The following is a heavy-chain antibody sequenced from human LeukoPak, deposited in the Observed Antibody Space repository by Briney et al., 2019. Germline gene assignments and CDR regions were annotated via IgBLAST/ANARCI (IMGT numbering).Heavy chain of an antibody. V-gene: IGHV1-69*13. J-gene: IGHJ4*02. CDR3: ATDSHDSSGYFSIDY. Sequence: SVKVSCKASGYTFTGYYMHWVRQAPGQGLEWMGGIIPIFDTANYAQKFQGTVTITADESTSTAYMELSSLKSEDTAVYFCATDSHDSSGYFSIDYWGQGTLVTVSS. CDR1: GYTFTGYY. CDR2: IIPIFDTA. D-gene: IGHD3-22*01.